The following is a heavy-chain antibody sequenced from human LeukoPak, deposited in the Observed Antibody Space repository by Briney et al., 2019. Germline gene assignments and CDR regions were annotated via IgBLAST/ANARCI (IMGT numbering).Heavy chain of an antibody. CDR2: IKQDGSEK. V-gene: IGHV3-7*04. CDR3: ARWSGIRHSVDY. Sequence: GGSLRLSCAAPGFTFTRQWMTRGCQAPGKGLEWVANIKQDGSEKHSVDSVKGRFTISRDNAKNSLYLQMNSLRAEDTAMYYCARWSGIRHSVDYWGQGTLVTVSS. J-gene: IGHJ4*02. CDR1: GFTFTRQW. D-gene: IGHD3-3*01.